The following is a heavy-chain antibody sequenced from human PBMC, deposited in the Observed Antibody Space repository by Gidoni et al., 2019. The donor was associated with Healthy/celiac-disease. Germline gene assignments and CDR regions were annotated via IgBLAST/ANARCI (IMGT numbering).Heavy chain of an antibody. Sequence: QVQLVQSGAEVKKPASSVKVSCKASGGTFSSYAISWVRQAPGQGFEWMGGIIPIFGTANYAQKFQGRVTITADESTSTAYMELSSLRSEDTAVYYCARAGSSGSYAEYFQHWGQGTLVTVSS. V-gene: IGHV1-69*01. CDR1: GGTFSSYA. J-gene: IGHJ1*01. D-gene: IGHD3-22*01. CDR2: IIPIFGTA. CDR3: ARAGSSGSYAEYFQH.